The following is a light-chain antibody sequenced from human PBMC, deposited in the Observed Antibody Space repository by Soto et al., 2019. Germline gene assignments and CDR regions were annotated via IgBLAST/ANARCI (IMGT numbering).Light chain of an antibody. V-gene: IGLV3-1*01. CDR2: HDS. Sequence: SYELTQPPSVSVSPGQTASITCSGGKLGDEYVCWYQQKPGQSPVLIILHDSRPPSGIPVRFSGSNSGDTATLTISGTQAMDESDYCCQAWDSSTVLFGGGTKLTVL. J-gene: IGLJ2*01. CDR1: KLGDEY. CDR3: QAWDSSTVL.